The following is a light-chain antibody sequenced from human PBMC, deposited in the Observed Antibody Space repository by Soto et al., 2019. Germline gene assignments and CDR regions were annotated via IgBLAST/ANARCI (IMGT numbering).Light chain of an antibody. V-gene: IGKV1-39*01. CDR3: QQSYSTPYT. Sequence: DIQMTQSPSSLSASVGDRVTITCRASQSVTTYLHWYQQKAGEAPKLLIYAISNLQSGVSSRFSGSGSGTDFSLTINTLQPEDFATYYCQQSYSTPYTFGQGTK. J-gene: IGKJ2*01. CDR2: AIS. CDR1: QSVTTY.